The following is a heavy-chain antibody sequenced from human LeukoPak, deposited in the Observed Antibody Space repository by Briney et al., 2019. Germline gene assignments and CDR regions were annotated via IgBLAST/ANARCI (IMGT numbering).Heavy chain of an antibody. CDR3: ARSNSSGYYYNSRYFQH. Sequence: GGSLRLPCAASGFTFNNYAMSWVRQAPGKGLEWVSAISGSGGSTYYADSVKGRFTISRDNSKNTLSLQMNSLRVEDTAVYYCARSNSSGYYYNSRYFQHWGQGTLVTVSS. J-gene: IGHJ1*01. CDR1: GFTFNNYA. D-gene: IGHD3-22*01. CDR2: ISGSGGST. V-gene: IGHV3-23*01.